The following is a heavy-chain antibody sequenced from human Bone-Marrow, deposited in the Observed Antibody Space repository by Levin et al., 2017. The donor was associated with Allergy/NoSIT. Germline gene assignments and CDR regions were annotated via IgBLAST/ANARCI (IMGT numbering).Heavy chain of an antibody. D-gene: IGHD2-8*01. CDR3: ALERGYCSNGVWQYYYYGMDV. CDR1: GFSLSTSGVG. J-gene: IGHJ6*02. V-gene: IGHV2-5*01. CDR2: IYWNDDK. Sequence: ASGPTLVKPTQTLTLPCTFAGFSLSTSGVGVGWIRRPPGKALEWLAIIYWNDDKRFSPSLKSRLTITKDTSKNQVVLTMTNMDPVDTATYFCALERGYCSNGVWQYYYYGMDVWGQGTTVTVSS.